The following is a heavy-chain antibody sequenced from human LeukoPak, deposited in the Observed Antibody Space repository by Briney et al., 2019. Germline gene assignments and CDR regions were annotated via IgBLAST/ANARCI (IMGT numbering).Heavy chain of an antibody. CDR1: GYTFTSYD. CDR3: ARGLKINCSSTSCYLIY. J-gene: IGHJ4*02. V-gene: IGHV1-8*03. D-gene: IGHD2-2*01. Sequence: GASVKVSCRASGYTFTSYDINWVRQATGQGLEWMGWMNPNSGNTGYAQEFQGRVTITRNTSISTAYMELSSLRSEDTAVYYCARGLKINCSSTSCYLIYWGQGTLVTVSS. CDR2: MNPNSGNT.